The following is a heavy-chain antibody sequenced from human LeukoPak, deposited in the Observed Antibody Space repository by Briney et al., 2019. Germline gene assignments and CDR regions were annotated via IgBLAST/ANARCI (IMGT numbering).Heavy chain of an antibody. CDR1: GFIFSSYW. CDR3: ARRVVVPAAPYYFDY. V-gene: IGHV3-74*01. J-gene: IGHJ4*02. CDR2: INSDGSST. Sequence: GGSLRLSCAASGFIFSSYWMHWVRQAPGKGLVWVSRINSDGSSTSYADSVKGRSTISRDKAKNTLYLQMNSLRAEDTAVYYCARRVVVPAAPYYFDYWGQGTLVTVSS. D-gene: IGHD2-2*01.